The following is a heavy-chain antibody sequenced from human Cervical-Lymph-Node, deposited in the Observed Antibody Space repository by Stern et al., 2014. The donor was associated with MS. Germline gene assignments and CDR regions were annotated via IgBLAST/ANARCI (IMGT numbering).Heavy chain of an antibody. CDR1: GYIFTGYY. J-gene: IGHJ6*02. CDR2: INPNNGGT. D-gene: IGHD3-3*01. Sequence: QVQLVQSGAEVKKPGASVKVSCKTSGYIFTGYYINWVRQAPGQGLEWMAWINPNNGGTKYAQKFQGRVTMSRDTSISTAYVELSSLTSDDTAVYYCARDQRGITIFGVVTDYYYLGMDVWGQGTTVTVSS. V-gene: IGHV1-2*02. CDR3: ARDQRGITIFGVVTDYYYLGMDV.